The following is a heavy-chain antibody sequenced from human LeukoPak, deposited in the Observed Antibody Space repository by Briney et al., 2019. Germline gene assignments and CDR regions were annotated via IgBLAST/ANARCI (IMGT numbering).Heavy chain of an antibody. CDR3: AKDWLWFGELSYIDY. Sequence: GGSLRLSCAASGFTFSSYGMHWARQAPGKGLEWVAVISYDGSNKYYADSVKGRFTISRDNSKNTLYLQMNSLRAEDTAVYYCAKDWLWFGELSYIDYWGQGTLVTVSS. J-gene: IGHJ4*02. D-gene: IGHD3-10*01. CDR1: GFTFSSYG. V-gene: IGHV3-30*18. CDR2: ISYDGSNK.